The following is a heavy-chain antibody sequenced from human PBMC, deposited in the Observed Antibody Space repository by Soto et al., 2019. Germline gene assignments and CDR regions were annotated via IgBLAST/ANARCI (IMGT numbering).Heavy chain of an antibody. Sequence: PSETLSLTCRVEGGSFSDNYWNWIRQSPEKGLEWIGEINHRGTINYNPSLRSRVTLSVDTSKNEFSLRLTSVTAADTAVYYCARGGGVRTSHMVWLDPWGQGTLVTVYS. D-gene: IGHD2-8*01. J-gene: IGHJ5*02. CDR2: INHRGTI. V-gene: IGHV4-34*01. CDR3: ARGGGVRTSHMVWLDP. CDR1: GGSFSDNY.